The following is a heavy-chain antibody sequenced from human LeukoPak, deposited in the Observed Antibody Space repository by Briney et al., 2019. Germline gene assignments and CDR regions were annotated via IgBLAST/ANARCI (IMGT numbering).Heavy chain of an antibody. CDR2: VSGSSNKT. D-gene: IGHD3/OR15-3a*01. V-gene: IGHV3-23*01. J-gene: IGHJ4*02. Sequence: GGSLRLSCTASGFILNRYALSWVRQAPGKGLEWVSGVSGSSNKTYYADSVKGRFTISRDNSKNTLYLQMNSLRVEDTAVYYCAKDTRFLDWISRFDYWGQGALVTVSS. CDR1: GFILNRYA. CDR3: AKDTRFLDWISRFDY.